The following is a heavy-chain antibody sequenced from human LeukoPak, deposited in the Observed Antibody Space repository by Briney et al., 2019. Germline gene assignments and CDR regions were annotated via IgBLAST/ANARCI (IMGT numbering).Heavy chain of an antibody. Sequence: ASEKVSCKASGYTFTSYGISWVRQAPGQGLEWMGWISAYNGNTNYAQKLQGRVTMTTDTSTSTAYMELRSLRSDDTAVYYCARDSYYDFWSGYYGSPYYYYMDVWGKGTTVTVSS. CDR1: GYTFTSYG. V-gene: IGHV1-18*01. D-gene: IGHD3-3*01. CDR3: ARDSYYDFWSGYYGSPYYYYMDV. J-gene: IGHJ6*03. CDR2: ISAYNGNT.